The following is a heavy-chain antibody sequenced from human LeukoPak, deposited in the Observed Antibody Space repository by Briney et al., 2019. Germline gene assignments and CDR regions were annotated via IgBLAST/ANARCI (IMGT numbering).Heavy chain of an antibody. CDR3: AKPYSSSWTGWFDP. Sequence: GGSLRLSCAASGFTFSSYDMHWVRQVIGKGLEWVSAIGIRGDTHYSGSVKGRFTISRDNSKNSLYLQMNSLRTEDTALYYCAKPYSSSWTGWFDPWGQGTLVTVSS. CDR1: GFTFSSYD. CDR2: IGIRGDT. D-gene: IGHD6-13*01. J-gene: IGHJ5*02. V-gene: IGHV3-13*01.